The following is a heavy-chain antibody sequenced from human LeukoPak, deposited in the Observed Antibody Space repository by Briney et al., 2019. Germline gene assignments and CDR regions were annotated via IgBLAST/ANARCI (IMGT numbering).Heavy chain of an antibody. J-gene: IGHJ4*02. V-gene: IGHV1-46*01. Sequence: GASVKVSCKASGYTFSSYYLHWVRQAPGQGLEWIGIINLTGGIARFAQKFQGRVSMTRDTPTSTVYMELSSLRSEDTAVYYCARAPWIQLFFFDYWGQGTLVTVSS. CDR2: INLTGGIA. CDR3: ARAPWIQLFFFDY. CDR1: GYTFSSYY. D-gene: IGHD5-18*01.